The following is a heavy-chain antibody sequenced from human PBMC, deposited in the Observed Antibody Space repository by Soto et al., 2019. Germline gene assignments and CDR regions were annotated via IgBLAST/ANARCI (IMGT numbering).Heavy chain of an antibody. CDR2: IIPIFGTA. Sequence: SVKVSCKASGGTFSSYAISWVRQAPGQGLEWMGGIIPIFGTANYAQKFQGRVTITADESTSTAYMELSSLRSEDTAVYYCARDTDHYDILTGYYYDAFDIWGQGTMVTVSS. CDR3: ARDTDHYDILTGYYYDAFDI. CDR1: GGTFSSYA. V-gene: IGHV1-69*13. J-gene: IGHJ3*02. D-gene: IGHD3-9*01.